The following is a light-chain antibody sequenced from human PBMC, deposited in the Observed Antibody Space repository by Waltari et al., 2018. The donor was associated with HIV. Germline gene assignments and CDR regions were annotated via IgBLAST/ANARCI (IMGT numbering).Light chain of an antibody. CDR3: LLYVGTGIWV. CDR1: SGSVSSRYY. V-gene: IGLV8-61*01. CDR2: DTN. Sequence: QTVVTQEPSFSVSPGGTVTLTCGLSSGSVSSRYYPSWYQKTPGLPPRFLFYDTNTRSSGVPDRFSGSILGNKAALTITGAQSDDESDYYCLLYVGTGIWVFGGGTKLTVL. J-gene: IGLJ3*02.